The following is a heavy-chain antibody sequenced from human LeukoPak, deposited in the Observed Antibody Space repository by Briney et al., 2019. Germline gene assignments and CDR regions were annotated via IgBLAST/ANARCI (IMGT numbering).Heavy chain of an antibody. J-gene: IGHJ4*02. CDR2: IYYSGST. CDR1: GGSISSYY. CDR3: ARQNIAVAASYYFDY. Sequence: SETLSLTCTVSGGSISSYYWSWIRQPPGKGLEWIGYIYYSGSTNYSPSLKSRVTMSVDTSKDQFSLKLSSVTAADTAVYYCARQNIAVAASYYFDYWGQGTLVTVSS. V-gene: IGHV4-59*08. D-gene: IGHD6-19*01.